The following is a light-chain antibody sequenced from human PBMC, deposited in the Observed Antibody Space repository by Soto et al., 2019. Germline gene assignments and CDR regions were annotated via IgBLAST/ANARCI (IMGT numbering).Light chain of an antibody. Sequence: QSALTQPASLSGSPGQSITISCAGTSSDFGNYNYVSWYQHYPGKAPKLIIYEVSDRPSGVSDRFSGSKSGNTASLIISGLQAEDEADYYCSSYTSSSTLVFGGGTKLTVL. CDR2: EVS. J-gene: IGLJ3*02. V-gene: IGLV2-14*01. CDR3: SSYTSSSTLV. CDR1: SSDFGNYNY.